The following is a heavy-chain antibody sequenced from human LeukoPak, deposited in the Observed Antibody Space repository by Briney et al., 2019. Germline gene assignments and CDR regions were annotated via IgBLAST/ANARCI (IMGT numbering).Heavy chain of an antibody. V-gene: IGHV4-30-4*01. CDR3: ARATYYHGSGPYPWFDP. D-gene: IGHD3-10*01. CDR2: IYNSGTT. Sequence: SQTLSLTCTVSGGSISSTDNSWTWIRQPPGKGLEWIGDIYNSGTTKYNPSHRSRVTISPDTSKNQLSLELRSVTAADTAVYYCARATYYHGSGPYPWFDPWGQGTQVTVSS. CDR1: GGSISSTDNS. J-gene: IGHJ5*02.